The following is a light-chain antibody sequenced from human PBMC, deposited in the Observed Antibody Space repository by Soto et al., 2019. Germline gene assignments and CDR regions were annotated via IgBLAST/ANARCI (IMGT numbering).Light chain of an antibody. J-gene: IGLJ3*02. CDR1: SSDVGGYNY. CDR2: EVN. CDR3: SSYAGSNNLV. V-gene: IGLV2-8*01. Sequence: QSVLTQPPSASGSPGQSVTISCTGTSSDVGGYNYVSWYQQHPGKAPKLMIYEVNKRPSGVPDRFSGSKSGNTASLTVSGLRAEDEADYYCSSYAGSNNLVFGGGTKLTVL.